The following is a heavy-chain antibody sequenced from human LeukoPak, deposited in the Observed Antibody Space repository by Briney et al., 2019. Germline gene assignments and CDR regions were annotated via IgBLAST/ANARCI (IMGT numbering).Heavy chain of an antibody. CDR2: IYSGGST. CDR3: AKGSHYYYYGMDV. Sequence: GGSLRLSCAASGFIVSNNYMSWVRQAPGKGLEWVSVIYSGGSTYYADSVKGRFTISRDNSKNTLYLQMNSLRAEDTAVYYCAKGSHYYYYGMDVWGQGTTVTVSS. V-gene: IGHV3-66*01. CDR1: GFIVSNNY. D-gene: IGHD2-15*01. J-gene: IGHJ6*02.